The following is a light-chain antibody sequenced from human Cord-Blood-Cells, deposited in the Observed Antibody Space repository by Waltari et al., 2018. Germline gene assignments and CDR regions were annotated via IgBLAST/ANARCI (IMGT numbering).Light chain of an antibody. CDR1: RSNLGSNS. CDR3: AAWDDSLSGWV. V-gene: IGLV1-47*01. Sequence: QSVLTQPPSASGTPGQRVSISCSGIRSNLGSNSVYWYQQLPGTAPKLLIYRNNQRPSGVPDRFSGSKSGTSASLAISGLRSEDEADYYCAAWDDSLSGWVFGGGTKLTVL. J-gene: IGLJ3*02. CDR2: RNN.